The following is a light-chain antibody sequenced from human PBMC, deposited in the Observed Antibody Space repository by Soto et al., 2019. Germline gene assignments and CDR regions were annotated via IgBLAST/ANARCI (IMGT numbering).Light chain of an antibody. J-gene: IGKJ1*01. CDR3: QHYNSYSEA. Sequence: DIHISPSPSTLSVSLGDRVTITCRASQTISSWLAWYQQKPGKAPKLLIYKASTLKSGVPSRFSGSGSGTEFTLTISSLQPDDFATYYCQHYNSYSEAFGQGTKVDIK. V-gene: IGKV1-5*03. CDR1: QTISSW. CDR2: KAS.